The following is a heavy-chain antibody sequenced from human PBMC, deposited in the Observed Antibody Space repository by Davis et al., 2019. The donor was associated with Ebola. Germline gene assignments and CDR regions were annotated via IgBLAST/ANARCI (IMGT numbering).Heavy chain of an antibody. CDR2: ISAYNGNT. D-gene: IGHD3-3*01. V-gene: IGHV1-18*01. J-gene: IGHJ4*02. CDR1: GYTFTSYG. Sequence: ASVKVSCKASGYTFTSYGISWVRQAPGQGLEWMGWISAYNGNTSYAQKFQGRVTMTRDTSTSTVYMELSSLRSEDTAVYYCARDRRFLEWLLAYWGQGTLVTVSS. CDR3: ARDRRFLEWLLAY.